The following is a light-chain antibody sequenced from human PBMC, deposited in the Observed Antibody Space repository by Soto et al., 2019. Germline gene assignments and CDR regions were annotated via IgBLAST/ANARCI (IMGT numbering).Light chain of an antibody. CDR1: QSISSY. Sequence: DIHMTQSPSSLSASVGYRFTITCRASQSISSYLNWYQQKPGKAPNLLIYAASSLQSGVPSRFSGSGSGTGFTLTISSLQPEDFATYYCQQSYSMPWTFGQGTKVDIK. V-gene: IGKV1-39*01. CDR3: QQSYSMPWT. CDR2: AAS. J-gene: IGKJ1*01.